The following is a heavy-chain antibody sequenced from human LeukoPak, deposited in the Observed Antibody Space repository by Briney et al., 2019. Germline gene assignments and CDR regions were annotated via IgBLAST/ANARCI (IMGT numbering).Heavy chain of an antibody. Sequence: PRGSLRLSCAASGFIFTTSGMNWVRQAPGKGLEWLAYISDTGHTIYYADSVKGRFTVSRDNAKNLLFLQMRRLRDDDTAVYYCSRARWVVREIGHYWSQGTLVTVSS. V-gene: IGHV3-48*02. CDR3: SRARWVVREIGHY. CDR1: GFIFTTSG. J-gene: IGHJ4*02. CDR2: ISDTGHTI. D-gene: IGHD3-10*02.